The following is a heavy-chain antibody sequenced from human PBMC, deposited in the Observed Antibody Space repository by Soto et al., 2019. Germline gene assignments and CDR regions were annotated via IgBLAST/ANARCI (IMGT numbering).Heavy chain of an antibody. V-gene: IGHV4-59*01. CDR2: IYYSGST. Sequence: SETLSLTCTVYGGSISSYYWSWIRQPLGKGLEWIGYIYYSGSTNYNPSLKSRVTISVDTSKNQFSLKLSSVTAADTAVYYCARGGRAVAGTGWFDPRGQGTLVTVSS. CDR3: ARGGRAVAGTGWFDP. D-gene: IGHD6-19*01. CDR1: GGSISSYY. J-gene: IGHJ5*02.